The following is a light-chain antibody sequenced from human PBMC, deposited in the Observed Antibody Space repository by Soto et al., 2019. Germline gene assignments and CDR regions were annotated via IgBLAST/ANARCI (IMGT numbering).Light chain of an antibody. CDR2: DAS. V-gene: IGKV3-15*01. CDR1: QTVGSN. J-gene: IGKJ2*01. CDR3: QQYDIWPPYT. Sequence: ETVMTQSPATLSGSPGETVTLSCWASQTVGSNLAWYQQTPGQAPRLLIYDASTRATGVPARFSGSGSGTEFTLTISRLQSEDFGVYYCQQYDIWPPYTFGQGTKVQIK.